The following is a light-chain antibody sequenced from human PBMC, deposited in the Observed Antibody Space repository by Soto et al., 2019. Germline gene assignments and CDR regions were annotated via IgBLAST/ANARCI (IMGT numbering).Light chain of an antibody. Sequence: DIQMTQSPSTLSASVGDRVTITCRASQSISSWLAWYQQRPGKAPKLLIYKASNLESGVPSRFSGSGSGTELNLTISSLHPDDFATYYCQQYYTYPWTFGPGTKVEIK. CDR3: QQYYTYPWT. J-gene: IGKJ1*01. CDR2: KAS. CDR1: QSISSW. V-gene: IGKV1-5*03.